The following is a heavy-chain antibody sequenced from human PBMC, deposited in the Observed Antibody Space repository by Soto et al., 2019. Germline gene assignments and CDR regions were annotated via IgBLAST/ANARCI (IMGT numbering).Heavy chain of an antibody. CDR1: GFTFSSYS. D-gene: IGHD3-3*01. V-gene: IGHV3-21*01. CDR2: ISSSSSYI. CDR3: ARDVRATCAGWSY. Sequence: EVQLVESGGGLVKPGGSLRLSCAASGFTFSSYSMNWVRQAPGKGLEWVSSISSSSSYIYYADSVKGRFTISRDNAKNPLYLQMHIGSAEAPAVYCCARDVRATCAGWSYWGQATLVTFSS. J-gene: IGHJ4*02.